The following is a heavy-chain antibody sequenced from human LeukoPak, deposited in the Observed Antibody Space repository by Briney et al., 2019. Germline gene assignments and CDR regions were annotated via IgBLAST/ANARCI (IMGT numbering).Heavy chain of an antibody. CDR2: ISYDGSNK. D-gene: IGHD3-22*01. CDR1: GFTFSSYA. V-gene: IGHV3-30-3*01. J-gene: IGHJ4*02. CDR3: ARDLLPGRYDSSGYYLPHY. Sequence: GGPLRLSCAASGFTFSSYAMHWVRQAPGKGLEWVAVISYDGSNKYYADSVKGRFTISRDNSKNTLYLQMNSLRAEDTAVYYCARDLLPGRYDSSGYYLPHYWGQGTLVTVSS.